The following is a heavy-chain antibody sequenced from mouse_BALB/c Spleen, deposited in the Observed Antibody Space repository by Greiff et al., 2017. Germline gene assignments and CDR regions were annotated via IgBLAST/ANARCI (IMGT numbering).Heavy chain of an antibody. V-gene: IGHV5-4*02. CDR2: ISDGGSYT. J-gene: IGHJ4*01. CDR1: GFTFSDYY. Sequence: EVKLMESGGGLVKPGGSLKLSCAASGFTFSDYYMYWVRQTPEKRLEWVATISDGGSYTYYPDSVKGRFTISRDNAKNNLYLQMSSLKSEDTAMYYCARDGDRYDGYAMDYWGQGTSVTVSS. D-gene: IGHD2-14*01. CDR3: ARDGDRYDGYAMDY.